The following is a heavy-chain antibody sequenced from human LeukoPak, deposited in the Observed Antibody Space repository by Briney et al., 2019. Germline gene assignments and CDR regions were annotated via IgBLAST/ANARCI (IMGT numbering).Heavy chain of an antibody. CDR2: ISGSGGST. Sequence: GGSLRLSCAASGFTFSSYAMNWVRQAPGKGLERVSAISGSGGSTYYADSVKGRFTISRDNSKSTLYLEMNSLRAEDTAVYYCAKKTPAGVPPCLEDWGQGTLVTVSS. J-gene: IGHJ4*02. CDR3: AKKTPAGVPPCLED. CDR1: GFTFSSYA. D-gene: IGHD2-8*01. V-gene: IGHV3-23*01.